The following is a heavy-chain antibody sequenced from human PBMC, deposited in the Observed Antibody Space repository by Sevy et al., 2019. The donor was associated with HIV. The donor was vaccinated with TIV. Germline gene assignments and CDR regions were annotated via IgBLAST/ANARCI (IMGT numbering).Heavy chain of an antibody. J-gene: IGHJ6*02. V-gene: IGHV3-30*18. D-gene: IGHD3-16*01. CDR3: AKNRPPGGSYFSRHAMDV. Sequence: GGSLRLSCAASGFTFSAYDMHWVRQAPGKGLEWVAIISSDGSYRYYADSVRGRFSMSKDNSKHTMYLQISALSIEDTAVYYCAKNRPPGGSYFSRHAMDVWGRGTTVTVSS. CDR2: ISSDGSYR. CDR1: GFTFSAYD.